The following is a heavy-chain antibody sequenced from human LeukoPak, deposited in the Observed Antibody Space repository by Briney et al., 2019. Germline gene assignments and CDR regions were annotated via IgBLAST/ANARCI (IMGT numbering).Heavy chain of an antibody. CDR2: IDQDGTDE. J-gene: IGHJ4*02. D-gene: IGHD6-19*01. V-gene: IGHV3-7*01. CDR1: GFTFSAYW. Sequence: GWSLRLSCAASGFTFSAYWMGWVRQAPGKGLEWVANIDQDGTDEYYVDSVKGRFTISRDNARNSLYLQMNSLRAEDTAVYYCARTYPGIAKAGTFDYWGQGTLVTVSS. CDR3: ARTYPGIAKAGTFDY.